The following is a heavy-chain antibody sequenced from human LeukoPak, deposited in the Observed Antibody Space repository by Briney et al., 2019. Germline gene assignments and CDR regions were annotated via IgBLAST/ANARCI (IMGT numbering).Heavy chain of an antibody. J-gene: IGHJ4*02. CDR2: IYYSGST. Sequence: SETLSLTCTVSGGSISSSSYYWGWIRQPPGKGLEWIGSIYYSGSTYYNPSLKSRVTISVDTSKNQFSLKLSSVTAADTAVYYCASPYCSGGSCSRGLAFDYWGQGTLVTVSS. D-gene: IGHD2-15*01. CDR3: ASPYCSGGSCSRGLAFDY. CDR1: GGSISSSSYY. V-gene: IGHV4-39*01.